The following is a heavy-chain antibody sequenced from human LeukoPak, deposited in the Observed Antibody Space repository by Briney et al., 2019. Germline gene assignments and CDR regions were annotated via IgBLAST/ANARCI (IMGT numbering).Heavy chain of an antibody. CDR2: ISYDGSNK. Sequence: PGGSLRLSCAASGFTFSSYGMHWVRQAPGKGLEWVAVISYDGSNKYYADSVKGRFTISRDNSKNTLYPQMNSLRAEDTAVYYCAKEDKLWFGAPGGMDVWGKGTTVTVSS. CDR3: AKEDKLWFGAPGGMDV. D-gene: IGHD3-10*01. V-gene: IGHV3-30*18. J-gene: IGHJ6*04. CDR1: GFTFSSYG.